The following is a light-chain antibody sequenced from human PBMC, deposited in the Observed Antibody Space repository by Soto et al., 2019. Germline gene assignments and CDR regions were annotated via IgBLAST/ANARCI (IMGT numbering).Light chain of an antibody. CDR1: QGVSSY. Sequence: EIVLTQSPATLSLSPGERATLSCRASQGVSSYLAWYQHKPGQAPRLLIYDASNRATGIPARFSGSGSGTDFTLTISSLEPEDFAVYYCQQRSNWPWTFGQGTKVEIK. J-gene: IGKJ1*01. V-gene: IGKV3-11*01. CDR3: QQRSNWPWT. CDR2: DAS.